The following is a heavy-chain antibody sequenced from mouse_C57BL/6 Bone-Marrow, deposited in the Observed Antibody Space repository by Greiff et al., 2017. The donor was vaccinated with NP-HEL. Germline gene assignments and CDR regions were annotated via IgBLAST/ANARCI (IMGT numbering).Heavy chain of an antibody. Sequence: VMLVESGPGLVAPSQSLSITCTASGFSLTSYAISWVRQPPGKGLEWLGVIWPGGGTNYNSAIKSSLSISKDNSKSKVFLKMNSLQTDDTARYYCASYGNYVWFAYWGQGTLVTVSA. CDR2: IWPGGGT. CDR3: ASYGNYVWFAY. D-gene: IGHD2-1*01. V-gene: IGHV2-9-1*01. CDR1: GFSLTSYA. J-gene: IGHJ3*01.